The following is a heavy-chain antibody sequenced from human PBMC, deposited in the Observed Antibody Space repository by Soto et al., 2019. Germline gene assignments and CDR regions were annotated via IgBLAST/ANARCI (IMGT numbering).Heavy chain of an antibody. V-gene: IGHV3-23*01. CDR1: GFTFSSYA. CDR2: ISGSGGST. J-gene: IGHJ5*02. D-gene: IGHD2-2*01. Sequence: VQLLESGGGLVQPGGSLRLSCAASGFTFSSYAMSWVRQAPGKGLEWVSAISGSGGSTYYADSVKGRFTISRDNSKNTLYLQMNSLRAEDTAVYYCAKDLGIVVVPAAMGDWFDPWGQGTLVTVSS. CDR3: AKDLGIVVVPAAMGDWFDP.